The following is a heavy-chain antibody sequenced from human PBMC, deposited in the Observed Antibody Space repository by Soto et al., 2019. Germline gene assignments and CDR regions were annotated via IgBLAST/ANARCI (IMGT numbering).Heavy chain of an antibody. Sequence: SVKVSCKASGGTFSSYAISWVRQAPGQGLEWMGGIIPIFGTANYAQKFQGRVTITADESTSTAYMELSSRRSEDTAVDYCASQVEGLADNRYYFDYWGQGTLVTVSS. J-gene: IGHJ4*02. CDR1: GGTFSSYA. V-gene: IGHV1-69*13. D-gene: IGHD6-13*01. CDR3: ASQVEGLADNRYYFDY. CDR2: IIPIFGTA.